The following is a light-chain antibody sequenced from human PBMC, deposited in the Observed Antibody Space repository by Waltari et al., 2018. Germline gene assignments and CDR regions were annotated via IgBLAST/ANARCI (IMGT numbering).Light chain of an antibody. Sequence: DIQMTQSPSSLSASVGDRVPITCRASQGISIDLAWYQQKPGKAPKLLISGASTLQFGVPSRFSGSGSGTDFTLTISGLQPDDFATYYCQKYDSAPQTFGQGTRLEIK. CDR1: QGISID. V-gene: IGKV1-27*01. CDR3: QKYDSAPQT. CDR2: GAS. J-gene: IGKJ5*01.